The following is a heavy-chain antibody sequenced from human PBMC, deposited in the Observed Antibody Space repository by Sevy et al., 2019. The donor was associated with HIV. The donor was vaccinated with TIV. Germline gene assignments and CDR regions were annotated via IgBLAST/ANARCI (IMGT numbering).Heavy chain of an antibody. CDR2: IKQDGSEK. J-gene: IGHJ4*02. Sequence: GGSLRLSCAASGFTFSSYWMSWVRQAPGKGLEWVANIKQDGSEKCYVDSVKGRFTISRDNAKNSLYLQMNSLRAEDTAVYYCARDSLGDIVVVVAAPDYFDYWGQGTLVTVSS. CDR3: ARDSLGDIVVVVAAPDYFDY. CDR1: GFTFSSYW. D-gene: IGHD2-15*01. V-gene: IGHV3-7*01.